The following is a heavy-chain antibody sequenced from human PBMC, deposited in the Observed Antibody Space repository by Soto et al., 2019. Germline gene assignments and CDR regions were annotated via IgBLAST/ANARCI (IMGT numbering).Heavy chain of an antibody. D-gene: IGHD2-15*01. CDR3: AKEVRGCSGGSCYSTDH. CDR1: GFTFSSYG. CDR2: ISNDGRYE. V-gene: IGHV3-30*18. Sequence: QVQLVESGGGVVQPGRSLRLSCAASGFTFSSYGMHWVRQAPGKGLEWVAVISNDGRYEYYADSVKGRFTISRDNSKSTLFLQMNSLRAEDTAVYYCAKEVRGCSGGSCYSTDHWGQGTLVTVSS. J-gene: IGHJ4*02.